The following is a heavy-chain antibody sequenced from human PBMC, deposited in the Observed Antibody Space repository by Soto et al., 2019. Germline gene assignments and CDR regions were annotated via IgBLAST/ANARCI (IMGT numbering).Heavy chain of an antibody. V-gene: IGHV4-34*01. J-gene: IGHJ4*02. Sequence: PSDTLSLTCAVYGGSFSGYYWSWIRQPPGKGLEWIGEINHSGSTNYNPSLKSRVTISVDTSKNQFSLKLSSVTAADTAVYYCARGWVAAAGKVDYWGQGXLVTVYS. CDR1: GGSFSGYY. D-gene: IGHD6-13*01. CDR3: ARGWVAAAGKVDY. CDR2: INHSGST.